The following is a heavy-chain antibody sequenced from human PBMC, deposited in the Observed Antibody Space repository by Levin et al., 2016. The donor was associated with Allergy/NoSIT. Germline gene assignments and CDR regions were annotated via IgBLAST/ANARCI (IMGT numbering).Heavy chain of an antibody. D-gene: IGHD2-15*01. Sequence: VRQAPGKGLEWVSNSAGNGGNIYYADSLKGRFITSRDNSKNTLYLQMSGPRAEDTAVYFCVRGRRVNSYFDYWGQGILVTVSS. J-gene: IGHJ4*02. CDR2: SAGNGGNI. CDR3: VRGRRVNSYFDY. V-gene: IGHV3-23*01.